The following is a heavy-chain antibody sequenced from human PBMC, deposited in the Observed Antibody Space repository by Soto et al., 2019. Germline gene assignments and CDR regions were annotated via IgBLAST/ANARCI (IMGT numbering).Heavy chain of an antibody. CDR1: GYTFTSYY. Sequence: EASVKVSCKASGYTFTSYYMQWVRQAPGQGLEWMGIINPSGGSTSYAQKFQGRVTMTRDTSTSTVYMELSSLRSEDTAVYYCARDPPPYYYDSSGSFVSGAFDIWGQGTMVTVSS. J-gene: IGHJ3*02. V-gene: IGHV1-46*01. CDR3: ARDPPPYYYDSSGSFVSGAFDI. CDR2: INPSGGST. D-gene: IGHD3-22*01.